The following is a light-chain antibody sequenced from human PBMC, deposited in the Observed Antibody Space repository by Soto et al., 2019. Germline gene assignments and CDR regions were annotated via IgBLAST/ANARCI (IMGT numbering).Light chain of an antibody. CDR3: QEYKSFTWT. CDR1: QSISSW. J-gene: IGKJ1*01. V-gene: IGKV1-5*01. CDR2: RAS. Sequence: DIQLTQSPSSLSASVGDRVTLTCRASQSISSWLAWYQQKPGMAPKLLISRASRLESGVPPRFSGSGSGTEFTLTITSPQPDDFATYYCQEYKSFTWTFGQGTKVDIK.